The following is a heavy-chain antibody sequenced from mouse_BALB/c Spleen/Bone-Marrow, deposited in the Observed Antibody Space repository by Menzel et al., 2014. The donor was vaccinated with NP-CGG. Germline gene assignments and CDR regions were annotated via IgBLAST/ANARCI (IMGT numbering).Heavy chain of an antibody. D-gene: IGHD1-1*01. CDR1: GFTFSSYG. J-gene: IGHJ2*01. CDR2: ISSGGSYT. Sequence: VQLQQSGGDLVKPGGSLKLSCAASGFTFSSYGMSWVRQTPDKRLEWVATISSGGSYTYYPDSVKGRFTISRDYAKNTLYLQMSSLKSEDTAMYYCARPTTVVATGGSFDYWGQGTTLTVSS. CDR3: ARPTTVVATGGSFDY. V-gene: IGHV5-6*01.